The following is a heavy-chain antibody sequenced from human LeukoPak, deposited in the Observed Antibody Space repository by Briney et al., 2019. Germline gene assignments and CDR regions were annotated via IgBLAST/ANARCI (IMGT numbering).Heavy chain of an antibody. CDR1: GFTFSSYS. CDR2: ISSSSSYI. V-gene: IGHV3-21*01. J-gene: IGHJ4*02. CDR3: ARDDSIAVAGNFDY. D-gene: IGHD6-19*01. Sequence: GGSLRLSCAASGFTFSSYSMNWVRQVPGKGLEWVSSISSSSSYIYYADSVKGRFTISRDNAKNSLYLQMNSLRAEDTAVYYRARDDSIAVAGNFDYWGQGTLVTVSS.